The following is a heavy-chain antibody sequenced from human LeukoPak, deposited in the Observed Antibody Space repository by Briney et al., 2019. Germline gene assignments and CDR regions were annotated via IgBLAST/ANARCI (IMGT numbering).Heavy chain of an antibody. Sequence: PGGSLRLSCAASGFTFSSYSMNWVRQAPGKGLEWVSYISSGSSTIYYADSVKGRFTISRDKAKNSLCLQMNSLRDEDTAVYYCARENIVVVTAIRDAFDIWGQGTMVTISS. CDR3: ARENIVVVTAIRDAFDI. J-gene: IGHJ3*02. CDR1: GFTFSSYS. V-gene: IGHV3-48*02. D-gene: IGHD2-21*02. CDR2: ISSGSSTI.